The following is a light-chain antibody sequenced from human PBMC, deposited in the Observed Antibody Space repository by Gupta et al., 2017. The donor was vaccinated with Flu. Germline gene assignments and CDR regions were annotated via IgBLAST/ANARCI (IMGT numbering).Light chain of an antibody. CDR1: QRISSY. CDR2: AES. CDR3: QQSYSTPQT. Sequence: DIQMTQSPSSLSASVGDRVTITCRASQRISSYLNWYQQKPGKAPKLLIYAESSLQGGVPSRFSGSGSGTDFTLTITSLQPEDFATYYCQQSYSTPQTFGGGTKVEIK. V-gene: IGKV1-39*01. J-gene: IGKJ4*01.